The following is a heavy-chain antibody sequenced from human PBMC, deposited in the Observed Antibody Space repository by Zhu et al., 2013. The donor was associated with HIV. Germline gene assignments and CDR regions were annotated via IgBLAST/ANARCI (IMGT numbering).Heavy chain of an antibody. CDR3: ARDGLMVGASLL. Sequence: QAQLVQSGGEVKKPGASVKVSCKASGYSFIDYGISWVRQAPGQRLEWMGWISTFSGNSNYAQEFQGRVTMTTDTSTSTAYMDLRSLRSDDTAVYYCARDGLMVGASLLWGQGTLVTVSS. D-gene: IGHD1-26*01. J-gene: IGHJ4*02. CDR2: ISTFSGNS. CDR1: GYSFIDYG. V-gene: IGHV1-18*01.